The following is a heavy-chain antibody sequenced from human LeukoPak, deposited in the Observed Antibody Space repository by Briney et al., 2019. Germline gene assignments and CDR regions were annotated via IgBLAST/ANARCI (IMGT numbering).Heavy chain of an antibody. CDR3: ARGSWQLAEEVH. Sequence: SETLSLTCTVSGGSISSSSYYWGWIRQPPGKGLEWIGSIYYSGSTYYNPSLKSRVTISVDTSKNQFSLKLSSVTAADTAVYYCARGSWQLAEEVHWGQGTLVTVSS. CDR1: GGSISSSSYY. V-gene: IGHV4-39*07. D-gene: IGHD6-6*01. CDR2: IYYSGST. J-gene: IGHJ4*02.